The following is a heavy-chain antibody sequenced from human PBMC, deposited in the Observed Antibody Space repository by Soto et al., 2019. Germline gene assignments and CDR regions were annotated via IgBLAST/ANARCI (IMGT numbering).Heavy chain of an antibody. D-gene: IGHD3-3*01. V-gene: IGHV3-7*01. Sequence: GWSLRLACASSVFTFISYWMRWVRQAPGKGLEWVANIKQDGSEKYYVDSVKGRFTISRDNAKNSLYLQMNSLRAEDTAVYYCARDRGRFLELLHRYYGMDVWGQGTTVTVSS. CDR2: IKQDGSEK. CDR1: VFTFISYW. CDR3: ARDRGRFLELLHRYYGMDV. J-gene: IGHJ6*02.